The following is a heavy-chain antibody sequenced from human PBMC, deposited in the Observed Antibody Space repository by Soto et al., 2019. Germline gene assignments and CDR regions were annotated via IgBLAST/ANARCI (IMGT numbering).Heavy chain of an antibody. V-gene: IGHV4-59*01. CDR3: ARLRDCSGGSCYSGPWYYYGMDV. CDR1: GGSISSYY. Sequence: SETLSLTCTVSGGSISSYYWSWIRQPPGKGLEWIGYIYYSGSTNYNPSLKSRVTISVDTSKNQFSLKLSPVTAADTAVYYCARLRDCSGGSCYSGPWYYYGMDVWGQGTKVTVSS. CDR2: IYYSGST. D-gene: IGHD2-15*01. J-gene: IGHJ6*02.